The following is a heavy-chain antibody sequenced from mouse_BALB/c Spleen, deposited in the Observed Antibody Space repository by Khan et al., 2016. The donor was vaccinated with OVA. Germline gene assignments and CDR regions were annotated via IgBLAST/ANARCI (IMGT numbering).Heavy chain of an antibody. CDR3: ARGGNYWYFDG. D-gene: IGHD1-1*02. CDR1: GYTFTNYG. Sequence: QIQLVQSGPELKKPGETVKISCKASGYTFTNYGMTWVKQAPGKGLKWMGWINTYTGEPTYADDFKGRFAFSLETSATTASLQINNLKNEDTATYFCARGGNYWYFDGWGAGTTVTVSS. J-gene: IGHJ1*01. V-gene: IGHV9-3-1*01. CDR2: INTYTGEP.